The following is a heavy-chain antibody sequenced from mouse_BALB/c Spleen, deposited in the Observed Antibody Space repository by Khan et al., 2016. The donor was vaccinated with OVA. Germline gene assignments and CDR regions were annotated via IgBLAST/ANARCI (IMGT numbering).Heavy chain of an antibody. V-gene: IGHV1S41*01. D-gene: IGHD1-1*01. CDR3: ARSNYYGSSLYAMDY. Sequence: DLEKPGASVKLSCKASGYTFTSYWINWIKQRPGQGLEWIGRIGPGSGSTSYNEMFTGKATLTVDTTSSTAYIQLSSLSSEDSAVYFCARSNYYGSSLYAMDYWGQGTSVTVSS. CDR2: IGPGSGST. J-gene: IGHJ4*01. CDR1: GYTFTSYW.